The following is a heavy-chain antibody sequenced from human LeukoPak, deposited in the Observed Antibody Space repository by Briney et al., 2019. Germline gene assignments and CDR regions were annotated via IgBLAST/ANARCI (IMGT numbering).Heavy chain of an antibody. Sequence: GGSLRLSCAASGFTFSSYAMSWVRQAPGKGLEWVSGIIDNGDITYYANSVRGRFTISRDNSKNTLYLQMNSLRGEDTAVYYCAKRAGFYGLDVWGQGTTVTVSS. CDR1: GFTFSSYA. D-gene: IGHD3-10*01. V-gene: IGHV3-23*01. CDR3: AKRAGFYGLDV. CDR2: IIDNGDIT. J-gene: IGHJ6*02.